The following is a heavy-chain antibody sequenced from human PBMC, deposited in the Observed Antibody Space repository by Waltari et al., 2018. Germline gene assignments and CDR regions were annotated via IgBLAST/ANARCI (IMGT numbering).Heavy chain of an antibody. CDR2: IRYDGSNK. CDR3: AKDSANSGGWHEDLDY. CDR1: GFTFSSYG. J-gene: IGHJ4*02. D-gene: IGHD6-19*01. V-gene: IGHV3-30*02. Sequence: QVQLVESGGGVVQPGGSLRLSCAASGFTFSSYGMHWVRQAPGKGLEWVAFIRYDGSNKYYADAVKGRFTISRDNSKNTLDLQMNSLRADDTAVYYCAKDSANSGGWHEDLDYWGQGTLVTVSS.